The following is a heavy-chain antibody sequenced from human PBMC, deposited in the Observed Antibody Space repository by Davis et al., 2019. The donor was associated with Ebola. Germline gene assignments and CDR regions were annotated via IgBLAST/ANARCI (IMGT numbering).Heavy chain of an antibody. CDR1: GYSFTSYW. CDR2: IYPGDSDT. CDR3: ARGGNYYDSSGYYTWGPDFDY. Sequence: PGGSLRLSCKGSGYSFTSYWISWVRQMPGKGLEWMGIIYPGDSDTRYSPSFQGQVTISADKSISTAYLQWSSLKASDTAMYYCARGGNYYDSSGYYTWGPDFDYWGQGTLVTVSS. V-gene: IGHV5-51*01. D-gene: IGHD3-22*01. J-gene: IGHJ4*02.